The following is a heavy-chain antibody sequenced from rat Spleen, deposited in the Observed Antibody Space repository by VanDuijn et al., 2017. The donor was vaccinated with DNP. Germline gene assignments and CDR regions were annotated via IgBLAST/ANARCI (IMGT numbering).Heavy chain of an antibody. CDR1: GFTFSYYW. J-gene: IGHJ2*01. CDR3: TKDAAY. Sequence: EVQLVEAGGGLVQPGRSLTLSCEASGFTFSYYWMFWIRQAPGRGLEWIASIKSDGSRTYYADSVKGRFTISRDNAENTVYLQMHSLRSEDTATYYCTKDAAYWGQGVMVTVSS. CDR2: IKSDGSRT. V-gene: IGHV5-58*01.